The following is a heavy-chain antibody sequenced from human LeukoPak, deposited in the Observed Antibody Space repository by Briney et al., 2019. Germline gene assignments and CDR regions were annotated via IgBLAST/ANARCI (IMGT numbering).Heavy chain of an antibody. J-gene: IGHJ4*02. CDR3: TRSFPGIVGAADF. CDR2: IYYSGTT. CDR1: GDSLSSTSYY. D-gene: IGHD1-26*01. Sequence: SETLSLTCTVSGDSLSSTSYYWGWIRQPPGKGLEWIGNIYYSGTTYSNPSLKSRVTISVDTSKNQFSLNVNSMAAADTGVYYCTRSFPGIVGAADFWGQGTLVTVSS. V-gene: IGHV4-39*07.